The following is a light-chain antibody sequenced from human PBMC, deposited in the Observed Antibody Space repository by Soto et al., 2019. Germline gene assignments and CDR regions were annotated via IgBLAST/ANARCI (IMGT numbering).Light chain of an antibody. V-gene: IGKV1-9*01. Sequence: DIQLTQSPSFLSASVGDRVTITCRASQDIANYLAWYQQKPGKAPKFLIYATSTFQSGLPSRFSGSGSGTEFTITISSLQPEDFGTYFCQQVNSYPLTFGGGTKGEIK. J-gene: IGKJ4*01. CDR3: QQVNSYPLT. CDR2: ATS. CDR1: QDIANY.